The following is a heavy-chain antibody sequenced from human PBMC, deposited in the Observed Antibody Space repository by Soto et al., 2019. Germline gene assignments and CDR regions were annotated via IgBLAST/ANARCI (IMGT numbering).Heavy chain of an antibody. CDR1: GGSISSGGYS. CDR3: AAGGGLPRYY. Sequence: QLQLQESGSGLVKPSQTLSLTCAVSGGSISSGGYSWSWIRQPPGKGLEWIGYIYHSGSTYYNPSVKSRVTVSVDRATSQFSLKLSSVTAADTAVYYCAAGGGLPRYYWGQGTLVTVSS. D-gene: IGHD5-12*01. J-gene: IGHJ4*02. CDR2: IYHSGST. V-gene: IGHV4-30-2*01.